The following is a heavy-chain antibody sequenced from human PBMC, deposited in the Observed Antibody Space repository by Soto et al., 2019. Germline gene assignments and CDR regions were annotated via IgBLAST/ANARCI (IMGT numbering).Heavy chain of an antibody. CDR1: GFTVSSNY. CDR2: IYSDGST. CDR3: ASGAPYSRISDIKH. J-gene: IGHJ1*01. V-gene: IGHV3-66*01. Sequence: EVQLVESGGGLVQPGGSLRLSCAASGFTVSSNYMSWVRQAPGKGLEWVSVIYSDGSTYYADSVKDRFTISRDNSKNTLAFQMNGPTAHDTAINYCASGAPYSRISDIKHWGHTNLVTVAS. D-gene: IGHD6-13*01.